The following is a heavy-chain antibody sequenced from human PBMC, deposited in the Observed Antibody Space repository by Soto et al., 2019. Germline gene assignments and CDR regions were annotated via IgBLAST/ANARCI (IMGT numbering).Heavy chain of an antibody. CDR2: IYYSGST. Sequence: SETLSLTXTVSGGSISSGDYYWSWIRQPPGKGLEWIGYIYYSGSTYYNPSLKSRVTISVDTSKNQFSLKRSSVTAADTAVYYCARASIAELTLDYWGQGTLVTVSS. J-gene: IGHJ4*02. CDR1: GGSISSGDYY. CDR3: ARASIAELTLDY. V-gene: IGHV4-30-4*01. D-gene: IGHD6-13*01.